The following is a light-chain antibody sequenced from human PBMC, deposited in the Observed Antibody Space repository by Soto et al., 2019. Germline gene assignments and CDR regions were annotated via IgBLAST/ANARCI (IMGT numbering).Light chain of an antibody. CDR2: KAS. V-gene: IGKV1-5*03. Sequence: DIQMTQSPSTLSASVGDRVTITCRASQSISSWLAWYQQKPGKAPKVLIYKASSLESGVPSRFSGSGSGTEFTLTISSLQPEDSATYYCQQYSNYPGTFGQGSKLEIK. CDR3: QQYSNYPGT. J-gene: IGKJ2*02. CDR1: QSISSW.